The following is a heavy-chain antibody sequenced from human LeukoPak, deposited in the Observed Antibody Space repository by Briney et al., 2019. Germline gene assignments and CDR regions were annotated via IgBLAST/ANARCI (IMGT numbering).Heavy chain of an antibody. CDR3: ARGGITMTYSYYFDY. D-gene: IGHD3-22*01. V-gene: IGHV3-30*03. Sequence: PGGSLRLSCEGSGFTFSTYGFGMHWVRQAPGKGLEWMAQISCDGSKKYYADSVKGRFTISRDNAKNSLYLQMNSLRAEDTAVYYCARGGITMTYSYYFDYWGQGTLVTVSS. CDR2: ISCDGSKK. J-gene: IGHJ4*02. CDR1: GFTFSTYGFG.